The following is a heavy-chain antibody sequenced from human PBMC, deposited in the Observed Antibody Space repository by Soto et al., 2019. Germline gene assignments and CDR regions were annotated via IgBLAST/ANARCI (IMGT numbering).Heavy chain of an antibody. CDR3: ARDEVEYCSGGSCYFDY. J-gene: IGHJ4*02. D-gene: IGHD2-15*01. CDR1: GGTFSSYA. CDR2: IIPIFGTA. V-gene: IGHV1-69*01. Sequence: QVQLVQSGAEVQKPGSSVKVSCKASGGTFSSYAISWVRQAPGQGLEWMGGIIPIFGTANYAQKFQGRVTITADESTSTAYMELSSLRSEDTAVYYCARDEVEYCSGGSCYFDYWGQGTLVTVSS.